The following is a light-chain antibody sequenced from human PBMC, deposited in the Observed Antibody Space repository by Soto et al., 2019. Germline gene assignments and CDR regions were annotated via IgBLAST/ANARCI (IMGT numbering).Light chain of an antibody. J-gene: IGLJ1*01. CDR1: SSDIGGYIL. CDR2: EVS. V-gene: IGLV2-14*02. CDR3: SSYTAGGTI. Sequence: QSALTQPASVSGSPGQSITISCTGTSSDIGGYILVSWYQQEPGKAPKLMISEVSNRPSGVSNRFSGSKSGNTASLTISGLQAEDEADYYCSSYTAGGTIFGTGTKLTVL.